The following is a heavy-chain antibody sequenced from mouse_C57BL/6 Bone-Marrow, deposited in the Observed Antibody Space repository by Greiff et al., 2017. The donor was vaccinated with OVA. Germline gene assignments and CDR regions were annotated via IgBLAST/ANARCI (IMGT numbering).Heavy chain of an antibody. J-gene: IGHJ2*01. D-gene: IGHD2-4*01. CDR3: ARWGLRRDY. CDR2: ISSGGSYT. V-gene: IGHV5-6*01. CDR1: GFTFSSYG. Sequence: EVHLVESGGDLVKPGGSLKLSCAASGFTFSSYGMSWVRQTPDKRLEWVATISSGGSYTYYPDSVKGRFTISRDNAKNTLYLQMSSLKSEDTAMYYCARWGLRRDYWGQGTTLTVSS.